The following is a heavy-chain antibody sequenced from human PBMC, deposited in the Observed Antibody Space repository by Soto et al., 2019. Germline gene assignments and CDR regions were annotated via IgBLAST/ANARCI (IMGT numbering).Heavy chain of an antibody. J-gene: IGHJ6*02. V-gene: IGHV1-46*01. D-gene: IGHD2-8*01. CDR1: RYTFTNFY. CDR2: INPSGGST. CDR3: ARSQWGRPLDV. Sequence: ASVKVSCKASRYTFTNFYIHWLRQAPGQGLEWMGIINPSGGSTTYPQKFQGRVTMTRDTSTSTVHMELITLRSEDTAVYYCARSQWGRPLDVWGHGTTVTVSS.